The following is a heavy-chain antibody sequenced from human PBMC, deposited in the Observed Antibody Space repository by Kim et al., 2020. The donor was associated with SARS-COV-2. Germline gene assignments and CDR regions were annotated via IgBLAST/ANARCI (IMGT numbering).Heavy chain of an antibody. J-gene: IGHJ4*02. CDR1: GGSISSYY. V-gene: IGHV4-59*01. Sequence: SETLSLTCTVSGGSISSYYWSWIRQRPGKGLGRIGFIYYSGSTNYNPSLKSRVTISVDTSKNQFSLKLSSVTAADTAVDYCARAYSSGRIGDYWGQGTLVTVSS. D-gene: IGHD6-19*01. CDR2: IYYSGST. CDR3: ARAYSSGRIGDY.